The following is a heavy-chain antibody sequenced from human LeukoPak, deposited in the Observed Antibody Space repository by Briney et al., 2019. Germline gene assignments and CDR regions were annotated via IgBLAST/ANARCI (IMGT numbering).Heavy chain of an antibody. CDR1: GGSISSYY. CDR2: IYYSGST. D-gene: IGHD5-18*01. CDR3: ARQYSGDSRSPFFDY. J-gene: IGHJ4*02. Sequence: SETLSLTCTVSGGSISSYYWSWIRQPPGKGLEWIGYIYYSGSTNYNPSLKSRVTISVDTSKNQFSLKLSSVTAADTAVYYCARQYSGDSRSPFFDYWGQGILVTVSS. V-gene: IGHV4-59*01.